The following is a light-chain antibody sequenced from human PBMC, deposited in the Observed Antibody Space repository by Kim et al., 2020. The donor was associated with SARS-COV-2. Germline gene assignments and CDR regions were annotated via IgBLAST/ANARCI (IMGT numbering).Light chain of an antibody. CDR1: VLAKKY. CDR2: IDS. CDR3: YSAADNNRV. V-gene: IGLV3-27*01. J-gene: IGLJ3*02. Sequence: SVSPRQTARITCSGDVLAKKYARCFQQKPGQPPVLVIYIDSERPSGITERFAGSSSGTTVTLTIGGDQVEDEADYYCYSAADNNRVFGGGTKLTVL.